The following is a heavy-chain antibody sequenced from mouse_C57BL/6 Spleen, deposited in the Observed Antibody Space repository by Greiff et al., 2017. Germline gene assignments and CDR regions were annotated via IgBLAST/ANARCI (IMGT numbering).Heavy chain of an antibody. Sequence: EVHLVESGEGLVKPGGSLKLSCAASGFTFSSYAMSWVRQTPEKRLEWVAYISSGGDYIYYADTVKGRFTISRDNARNTLYLQMSSLKSEDTAMYYCTRAYYYGSSYYAMDYWGQGTSVTVSS. J-gene: IGHJ4*01. CDR2: ISSGGDYI. D-gene: IGHD1-1*01. CDR1: GFTFSSYA. V-gene: IGHV5-9-1*02. CDR3: TRAYYYGSSYYAMDY.